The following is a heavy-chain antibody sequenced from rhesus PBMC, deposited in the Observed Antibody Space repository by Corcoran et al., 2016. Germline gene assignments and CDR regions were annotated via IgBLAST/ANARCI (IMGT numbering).Heavy chain of an antibody. Sequence: QLVQLGGGLVKPGGSLRLLCSAYGFTLSPYGMCWVRQATGKGLEWISSNDNSGIEKYYGDSMRGRFSISRETAGNTLDLQLDSLRVEDTAVYYCVRDDGDSWGQGVFVTVSS. CDR2: NDNSGIEK. J-gene: IGHJ6*01. V-gene: IGHV3-14*01. CDR1: GFTLSPYG. CDR3: VRDDGDS.